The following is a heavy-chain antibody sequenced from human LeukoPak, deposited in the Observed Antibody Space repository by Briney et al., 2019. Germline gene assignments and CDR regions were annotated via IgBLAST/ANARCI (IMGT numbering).Heavy chain of an antibody. Sequence: PSETLSLTCTVSGGSISSSSYSWSWIRQPPGKGLEWIGYIYHSGSTYYNPSLKSRVTISVDRSKNQFSLKLSSVTAADTAVYYCARVDGSWSRRAAFDIWGQGTMVTVSS. D-gene: IGHD6-13*01. J-gene: IGHJ3*02. CDR3: ARVDGSWSRRAAFDI. V-gene: IGHV4-30-2*01. CDR2: IYHSGST. CDR1: GGSISSSSYS.